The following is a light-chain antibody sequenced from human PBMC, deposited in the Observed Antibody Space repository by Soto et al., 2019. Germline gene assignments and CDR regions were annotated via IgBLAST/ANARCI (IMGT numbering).Light chain of an antibody. CDR3: QSYDSSLSGSGV. CDR1: NSNIGAGYD. V-gene: IGLV1-40*01. Sequence: QSVLTQPPSVSGAPGQWLTISCTGSNSNIGAGYDVHWYQQHPGTAPKLLIYGSTNRPSGVPDRFSGSTSGTSASLAITGLQAEDEADYYCQSYDSSLSGSGVFGGGTQLTVL. CDR2: GST. J-gene: IGLJ3*02.